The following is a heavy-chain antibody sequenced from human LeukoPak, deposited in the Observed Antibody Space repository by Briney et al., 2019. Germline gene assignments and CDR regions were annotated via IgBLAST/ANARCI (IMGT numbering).Heavy chain of an antibody. J-gene: IGHJ4*02. CDR1: GYTFTSYS. CDR3: ARDRWYYDILTGYYIREGGYDY. V-gene: IGHV1-18*01. CDR2: ISAYNGNT. Sequence: ASVKVSCKASGYTFTSYSISWVRQAPGQGLEWMGWISAYNGNTNYAQKLQGRVTMTTDTSTSTAYMELRSLRSDDTAVYYCARDRWYYDILTGYYIREGGYDYWGQGTLVTVSS. D-gene: IGHD3-9*01.